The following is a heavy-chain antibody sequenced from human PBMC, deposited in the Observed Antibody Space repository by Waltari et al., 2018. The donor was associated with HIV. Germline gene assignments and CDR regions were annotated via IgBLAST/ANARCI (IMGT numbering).Heavy chain of an antibody. CDR2: FYYSGIT. Sequence: QVQLQESGPGLVKPSETLSLTCSVTVGYVTSGSYYWSWNRQPPGKGLEWIGYFYYSGITNYNPSLKRRVTISLDTSKNNFSLRLSSVTAADTAVYYCARERGGKYNYYYYGMDVWGQGTTVTVSS. V-gene: IGHV4-61*03. CDR3: ARERGGKYNYYYYGMDV. D-gene: IGHD1-20*01. J-gene: IGHJ6*02. CDR1: VGYVTSGSYY.